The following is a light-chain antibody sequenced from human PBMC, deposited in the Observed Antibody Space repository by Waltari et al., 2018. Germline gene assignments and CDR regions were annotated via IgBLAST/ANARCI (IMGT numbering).Light chain of an antibody. CDR3: SSYAGSSKGV. CDR1: SSDVGNYNR. CDR2: AVS. J-gene: IGLJ2*01. V-gene: IGLV2-23*02. Sequence: QSALTQPASVSGSPGPSITISCTGTSSDVGNYNRFSWYQQHPGKAPKLMIYAVSKRPSGVSDRFSGSKSGDMASLTISGLQPEDEAEYFCSSYAGSSKGVFGGGTKVTVL.